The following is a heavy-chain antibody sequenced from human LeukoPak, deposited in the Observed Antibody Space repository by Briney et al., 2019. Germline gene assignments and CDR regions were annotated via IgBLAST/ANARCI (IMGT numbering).Heavy chain of an antibody. CDR1: GGSFSGYY. D-gene: IGHD5-18*01. Sequence: SETLSLTCAAYGGSFSGYYWSWIRQPPGKGLGWIGDINHSGSTNYNPSLKSRVTISVDTSKNQFSLKLSSVTAADTAVYYCARASYSYGYEDYWGQGTLVTVSS. CDR2: INHSGST. V-gene: IGHV4-34*01. CDR3: ARASYSYGYEDY. J-gene: IGHJ4*02.